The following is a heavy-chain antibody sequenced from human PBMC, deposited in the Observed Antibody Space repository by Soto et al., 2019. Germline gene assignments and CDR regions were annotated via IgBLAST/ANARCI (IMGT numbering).Heavy chain of an antibody. J-gene: IGHJ4*02. CDR1: GFTFSSYS. CDR2: ISSSSSYI. D-gene: IGHD6-13*01. V-gene: IGHV3-21*01. Sequence: GGSLRLSCAASGFTFSSYSMNWVRQAPGKGLEWVSSISSSSSYIYYADSVKGRFTISRDNAKNSLYLQMNSLRAEDTAVYYCAPRIAAAGPFDYWGQGTLVTVSS. CDR3: APRIAAAGPFDY.